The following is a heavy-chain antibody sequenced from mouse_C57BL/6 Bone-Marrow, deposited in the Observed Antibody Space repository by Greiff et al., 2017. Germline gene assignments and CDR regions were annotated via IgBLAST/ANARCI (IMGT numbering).Heavy chain of an antibody. CDR3: AIRTGPYWYFDV. Sequence: VQLQQPGAELVKPGASVKVSYKASGYTFTSYWMHWVKQRPGQGLEWIGRIHPSDSDTNYNQKFKGKATLTVDKSSSTAYMQLSSLTSEDSAVYYCAIRTGPYWYFDVWGTGTTVTVSS. CDR1: GYTFTSYW. D-gene: IGHD4-1*01. V-gene: IGHV1-74*01. CDR2: IHPSDSDT. J-gene: IGHJ1*03.